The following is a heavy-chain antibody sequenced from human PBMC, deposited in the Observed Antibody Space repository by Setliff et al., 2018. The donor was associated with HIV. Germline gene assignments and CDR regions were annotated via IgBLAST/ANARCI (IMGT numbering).Heavy chain of an antibody. D-gene: IGHD6-19*01. J-gene: IGHJ4*02. CDR3: ARGKQWLPHVY. V-gene: IGHV4-59*11. Sequence: SETLSLTCTVSGASISSHYWSWIRQSPGRELEWIGYIYSTGSTNYNPPLQSRVSISMDASKNKFSLNMSSVTAADTAVYYCARGKQWLPHVYWGQGTLVTVSS. CDR1: GASISSHY. CDR2: IYSTGST.